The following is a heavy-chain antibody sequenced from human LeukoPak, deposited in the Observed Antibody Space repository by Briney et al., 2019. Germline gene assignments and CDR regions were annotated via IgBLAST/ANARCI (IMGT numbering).Heavy chain of an antibody. V-gene: IGHV3-21*01. D-gene: IGHD6-13*01. CDR2: ISSSSSYI. CDR3: ARDKMWQQPNWFDP. Sequence: GGSLRLSCAASGFTFSSYSMNWVRQAPGKGLEWVSSISSSSSYIYYADSVKGRFTISRDNAKNSLYLQMNSLRAEDTAVYYCARDKMWQQPNWFDPWGQGTLVTVSS. CDR1: GFTFSSYS. J-gene: IGHJ5*02.